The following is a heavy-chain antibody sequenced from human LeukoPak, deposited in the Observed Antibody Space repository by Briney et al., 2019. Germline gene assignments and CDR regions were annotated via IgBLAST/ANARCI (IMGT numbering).Heavy chain of an antibody. J-gene: IGHJ4*02. Sequence: ASVKVSCKASGYTFTNDGISWVRQAPGQGLEWMGVITASGGGTTYAQKFQGRVTMTRDTSSSTVYMELTSLRSEDTAVYYCARDVFGLDYWGQGTLVTVSS. CDR3: ARDVFGLDY. V-gene: IGHV1-46*01. D-gene: IGHD3-10*01. CDR1: GYTFTNDG. CDR2: ITASGGGT.